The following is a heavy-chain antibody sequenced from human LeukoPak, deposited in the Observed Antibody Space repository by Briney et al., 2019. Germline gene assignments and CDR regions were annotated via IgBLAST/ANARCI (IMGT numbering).Heavy chain of an antibody. J-gene: IGHJ6*02. CDR1: GGSIRSSYYY. CDR2: IYDSGST. Sequence: SETLSLTCTVSGGSIRSSYYYWGWIRQPPGKGLEWIGSIYDSGSTYYNPSLKSRVTISVDTSKNQFSLKLSSVTAADTAVYYCARGRYGGKTYHPYYYYYGMDVWGQGTTVTVSS. V-gene: IGHV4-39*01. D-gene: IGHD4-23*01. CDR3: ARGRYGGKTYHPYYYYYGMDV.